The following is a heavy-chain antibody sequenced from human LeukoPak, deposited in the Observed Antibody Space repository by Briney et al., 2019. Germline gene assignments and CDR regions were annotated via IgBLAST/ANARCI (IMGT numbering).Heavy chain of an antibody. D-gene: IGHD1-26*01. CDR1: GLTFSTYT. V-gene: IGHV3-21*04. CDR2: ISSSSSYL. CDR3: ARRRDSGSLQHFDY. Sequence: PGGSLRLSCAASGLTFSTYTMNWVRQAPGKGLEWVSSISSSSSYLYYADSVKGRFTISRANAKNSLYLEMNSLRAEDTAVYYCARRRDSGSLQHFDYWGQGTLVTVSS. J-gene: IGHJ4*02.